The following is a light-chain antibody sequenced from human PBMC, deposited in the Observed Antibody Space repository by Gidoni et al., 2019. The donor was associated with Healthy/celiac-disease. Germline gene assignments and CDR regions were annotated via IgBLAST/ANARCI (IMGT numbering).Light chain of an antibody. CDR3: QQYNNWPSWT. V-gene: IGKV3-15*01. CDR1: QCVSSN. Sequence: EIVMTQSPATLSVSPGERATLPCRASQCVSSNLAWYQQKPGQAPRLLIYGASTRATGIPARFSGSGSGTEFTLTISSLQSEDFAVYYCQQYNNWPSWTFGQGTKVEIK. J-gene: IGKJ1*01. CDR2: GAS.